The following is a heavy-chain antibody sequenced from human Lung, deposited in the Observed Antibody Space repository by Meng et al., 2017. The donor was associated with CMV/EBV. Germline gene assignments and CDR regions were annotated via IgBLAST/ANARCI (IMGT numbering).Heavy chain of an antibody. Sequence: TLSLXXTVSGGPISNGGYYWSWIRQHPGKGLEWIGYIYYSGSTYYNPSLKSRVTISVDTSKNQFSLKLSSVTAADTAVYYCARDRCSSTSCYFGSYYYGMDVWGQGTTVTVSS. CDR2: IYYSGST. V-gene: IGHV4-31*03. CDR3: ARDRCSSTSCYFGSYYYGMDV. D-gene: IGHD2-2*01. J-gene: IGHJ6*02. CDR1: GGPISNGGYY.